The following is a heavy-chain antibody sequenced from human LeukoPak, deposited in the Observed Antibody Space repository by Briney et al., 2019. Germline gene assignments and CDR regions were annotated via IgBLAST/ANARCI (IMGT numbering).Heavy chain of an antibody. CDR3: ARDGMGAAAGTEKIFDY. CDR1: GFTFSSYS. CDR2: IYSGGST. V-gene: IGHV3-53*01. D-gene: IGHD6-13*01. J-gene: IGHJ4*02. Sequence: GGSLRLSCAASGFTFSSYSMNWVRQAPGKGLEWVSVIYSGGSTYYADSVKGRFTISRDNSKNTLYLQMNSLRAEDTAVYYCARDGMGAAAGTEKIFDYWGQGTLVTVSS.